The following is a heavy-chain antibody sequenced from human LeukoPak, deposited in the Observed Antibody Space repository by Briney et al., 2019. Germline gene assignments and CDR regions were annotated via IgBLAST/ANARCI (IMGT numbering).Heavy chain of an antibody. Sequence: GGSLRLSCAASGFTFSNYGMRWVRKAPGKGLEWVAVISNDGSNKYYADSVKGRFTISRDNSKNTLYLQMNSLRAEDTAVYYCAKGRGAFDIWGQGTMVTVSS. CDR3: AKGRGAFDI. D-gene: IGHD3-10*01. J-gene: IGHJ3*02. CDR2: ISNDGSNK. V-gene: IGHV3-30*18. CDR1: GFTFSNYG.